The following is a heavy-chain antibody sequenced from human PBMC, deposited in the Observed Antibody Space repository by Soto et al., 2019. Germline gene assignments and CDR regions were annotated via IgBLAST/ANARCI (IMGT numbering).Heavy chain of an antibody. CDR1: GFTFSSYG. CDR2: ISYDGSNK. J-gene: IGHJ2*01. V-gene: IGHV3-30*18. CDR3: AKSDRSSSSGYFDL. D-gene: IGHD6-6*01. Sequence: QVQLVESGGGVVQPGRSLRLSCAASGFTFSSYGMHWVRQAPGKGLEWVAVISYDGSNKYYADSVKGRFTISRDNSKNTLYLQMNSLRAEDMAVYYCAKSDRSSSSGYFDLWGRGTLVTVSS.